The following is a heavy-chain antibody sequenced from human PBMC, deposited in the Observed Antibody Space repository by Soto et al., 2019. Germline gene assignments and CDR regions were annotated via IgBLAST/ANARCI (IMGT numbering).Heavy chain of an antibody. Sequence: GGSLRLSCAASGFTFSSYAMSWVRQAPGKGLEWVSAISGSGGSTYYADSVKGRFTTSRDNSKNTLYLQMNSLRADDTAVYYCANTLLIVQIERNYHCIWGSYRTPFDYWGQGTLVTSPQ. V-gene: IGHV3-23*01. CDR1: GFTFSSYA. D-gene: IGHD3-16*02. CDR2: ISGSGGST. CDR3: ANTLLIVQIERNYHCIWGSYRTPFDY. J-gene: IGHJ4*02.